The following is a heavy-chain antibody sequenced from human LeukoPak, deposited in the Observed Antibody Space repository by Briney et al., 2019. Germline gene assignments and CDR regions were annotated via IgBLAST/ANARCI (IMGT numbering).Heavy chain of an antibody. Sequence: LSETLSLTCTVSGGSIYSYYWSWIRQLPGKGLEGIGYIYNSGSTNYNPSLKSRVTISVDTSKNQVSLKLSSVTAADTAVYYCARFQSSSSWDYYYGLDVWGQGTTVTVSS. D-gene: IGHD2-2*01. CDR1: GGSIYSYY. V-gene: IGHV4-59*01. CDR2: IYNSGST. J-gene: IGHJ6*02. CDR3: ARFQSSSSWDYYYGLDV.